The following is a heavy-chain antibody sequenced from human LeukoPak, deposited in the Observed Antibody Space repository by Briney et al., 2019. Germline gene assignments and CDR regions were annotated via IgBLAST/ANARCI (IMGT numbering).Heavy chain of an antibody. J-gene: IGHJ4*02. CDR3: ARDLRGYDSPLGY. CDR2: IYRGGST. CDR1: GFTVSSNY. V-gene: IGHV3-53*04. D-gene: IGHD5-12*01. Sequence: PGGSLRLSCAASGFTVSSNYMRWVRQAPGKGVGGVSVIYRGGSTYYADSVKRRFTISRHNSKNTLYLQMNSLRAEDTAVYYCARDLRGYDSPLGYWGQGTLVTAPS.